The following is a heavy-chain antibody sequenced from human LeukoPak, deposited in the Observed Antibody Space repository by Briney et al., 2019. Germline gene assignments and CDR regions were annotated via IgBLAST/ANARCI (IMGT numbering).Heavy chain of an antibody. CDR3: TTDSNPAGLAAVFYYMDV. CDR2: IKSKTDGGTT. CDR1: GFTFSNAW. V-gene: IGHV3-15*01. D-gene: IGHD6-13*01. Sequence: GGSLRLSCAASGFTFSNAWMSWVRQAPGKGLEWVGRIKSKTDGGTTDYAAPVKGRFTISRDDSKNTLYLQMNSLKTEDTAVYYCTTDSNPAGLAAVFYYMDVWGKGTTVTVSS. J-gene: IGHJ6*03.